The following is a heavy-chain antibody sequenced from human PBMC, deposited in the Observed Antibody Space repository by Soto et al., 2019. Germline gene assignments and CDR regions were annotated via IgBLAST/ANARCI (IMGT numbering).Heavy chain of an antibody. CDR1: GGTFSSYT. CDR2: IIPILGIA. CDR3: ARAYGSGVKLDY. D-gene: IGHD3-10*01. Sequence: QVQLVQSGAEVKKPGSSVKVSCKASGGTFSSYTISWVRQAPGQGLEWMGRIIPILGIANYAQKFQGRVTITTDKSTRTAYMELSSLRSEDTAVYYCARAYGSGVKLDYWGQGTLVTVSS. J-gene: IGHJ4*02. V-gene: IGHV1-69*02.